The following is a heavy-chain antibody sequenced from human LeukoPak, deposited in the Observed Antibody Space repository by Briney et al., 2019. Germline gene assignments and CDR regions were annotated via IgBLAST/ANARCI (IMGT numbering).Heavy chain of an antibody. CDR3: ARDQYDTWSRRGNFDS. CDR1: GFTFSSYA. Sequence: HPGGSLRLSCAASGFTFSSYAMNWVRQAPGKGLEWVANIKLDGSEKNYVDSVKGRFTISRDNTKNSLYLQMNSLRAEDTAVFYCARDQYDTWSRRGNFDSWGQGTLVIVSS. CDR2: IKLDGSEK. D-gene: IGHD3-3*01. V-gene: IGHV3-7*03. J-gene: IGHJ4*02.